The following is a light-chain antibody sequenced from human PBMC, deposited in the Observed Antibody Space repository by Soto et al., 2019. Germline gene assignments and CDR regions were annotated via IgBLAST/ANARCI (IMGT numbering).Light chain of an antibody. V-gene: IGKV1-12*01. J-gene: IGKJ4*01. Sequence: DIHVTQSPSSLSASVGDRVTITCRANESVGNWLAWYQQKPGKAPRLLIYAASTLQSGVPSRFRRSRSLRNFIVTASSLQPEDFRTYYCQQANSFQLTVGGGTKVDIK. CDR2: AAS. CDR1: ESVGNW. CDR3: QQANSFQLT.